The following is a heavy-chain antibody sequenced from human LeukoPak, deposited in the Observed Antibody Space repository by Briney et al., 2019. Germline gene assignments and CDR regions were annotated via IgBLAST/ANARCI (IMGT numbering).Heavy chain of an antibody. CDR3: ARGRSITTTGNYWFDP. CDR2: IKQEGSEK. Sequence: HPGGSLRLSCTASRFFSSYWMSWVRQAPGKGLEWVANIKQEGSEKYYVDSVKGRFTISRDNTKNSLYLQMNSLRAEDTAVYYCARGRSITTTGNYWFDPWGQGTLVTVSS. J-gene: IGHJ5*02. V-gene: IGHV3-7*01. CDR1: RFFSSYW. D-gene: IGHD1-1*01.